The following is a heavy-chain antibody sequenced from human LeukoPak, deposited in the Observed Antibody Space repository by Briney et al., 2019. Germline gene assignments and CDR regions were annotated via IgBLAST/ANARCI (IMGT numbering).Heavy chain of an antibody. V-gene: IGHV3-23*01. Sequence: GGSLRLSCAASGFTFSSYAMSWVRQAPGKGLEWVSAISGSGGSTYYADSVKGRFAISRDNSKNTLYLQMNSLRAEDTAVYYCAKASNYGSGSYYPRGVDYWGQGTLVTVSS. CDR3: AKASNYGSGSYYPRGVDY. CDR1: GFTFSSYA. CDR2: ISGSGGST. D-gene: IGHD3-10*01. J-gene: IGHJ4*02.